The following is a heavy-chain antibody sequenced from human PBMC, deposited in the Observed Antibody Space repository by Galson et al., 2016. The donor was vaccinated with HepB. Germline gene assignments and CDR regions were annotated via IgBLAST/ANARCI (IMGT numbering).Heavy chain of an antibody. CDR3: GTIKVSWEVDY. CDR1: GFTFSSYG. D-gene: IGHD5-24*01. V-gene: IGHV3-23*01. CDR2: IGLSGGNI. J-gene: IGHJ4*02. Sequence: SLRLSCAASGFTFSSYGMSWVRQAPRKGLEWVSGIGLSGGNIYYADSVKGRFTISRDDSKNTLYLQMNSRRAEETAVYYCGTIKVSWEVDYWGQGTLVTVSS.